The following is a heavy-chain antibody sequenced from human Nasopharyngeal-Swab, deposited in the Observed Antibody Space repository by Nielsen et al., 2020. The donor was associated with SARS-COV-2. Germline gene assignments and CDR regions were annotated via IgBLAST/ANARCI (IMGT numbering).Heavy chain of an antibody. CDR1: GGSISSYY. CDR3: ARGVTAIRRGDKWFDP. J-gene: IGHJ5*02. V-gene: IGHV4-59*13. Sequence: SATLSLTCTVSGGSISSYYWSWIRQPPGKGLEWIGYIYYSGSTNYNPSLKSRVTMSVDPSKNPFSLKLSSVTAADTAVYYCARGVTAIRRGDKWFDPWGQGTLVTVSS. D-gene: IGHD2-21*02. CDR2: IYYSGST.